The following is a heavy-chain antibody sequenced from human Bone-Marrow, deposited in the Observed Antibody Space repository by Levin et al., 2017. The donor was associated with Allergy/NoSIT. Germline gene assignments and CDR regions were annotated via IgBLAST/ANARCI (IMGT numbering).Heavy chain of an antibody. D-gene: IGHD1-26*01. CDR2: INPNTGNT. CDR1: GYTFTGYY. J-gene: IGHJ5*02. V-gene: IGHV1-2*06. Sequence: PLASVKVSCKASGYTFTGYYMHWVRQAPGQGLEWVGRINPNTGNTVYAQKFQGRVTMTRDPSINTAYMELRSLTSDDRAIYYCASHFPTDPSGSPDFDQWGQGTLVTVSS. CDR3: ASHFPTDPSGSPDFDQ.